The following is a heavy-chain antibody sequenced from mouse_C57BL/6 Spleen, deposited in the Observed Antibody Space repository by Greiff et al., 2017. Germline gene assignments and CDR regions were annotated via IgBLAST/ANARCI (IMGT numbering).Heavy chain of an antibody. D-gene: IGHD2-13*01. J-gene: IGHJ1*03. CDR2: IKPSNGGT. CDR1: GYTFTSYW. V-gene: IGHV1-53*01. CDR3: ARGGDGDFWYFDV. Sequence: QVQLQQPGTELVKPGASVKLSCKASGYTFTSYWMHWVKQRPGQGLEWIGNIKPSNGGTNYNEKFKRKATLTVDKSSSTAYMQLSSRTSEDSAVYDCARGGDGDFWYFDVWGTGTTVTVSS.